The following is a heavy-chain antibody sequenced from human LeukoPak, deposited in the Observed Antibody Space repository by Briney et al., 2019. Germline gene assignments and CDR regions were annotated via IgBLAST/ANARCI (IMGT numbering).Heavy chain of an antibody. CDR3: ARILWFGESLLFDY. CDR1: GFTFSSYW. V-gene: IGHV3-7*01. J-gene: IGHJ4*02. Sequence: GGSLRLSRAASGFTFSSYWMSWVRQAPGKGLEWVANIKQDGSEKYYVDSVKGRFTISRDNAKNSLYLQMNSLRAEDTAVYYCARILWFGESLLFDYWGQGTLVTVSS. CDR2: IKQDGSEK. D-gene: IGHD3-10*01.